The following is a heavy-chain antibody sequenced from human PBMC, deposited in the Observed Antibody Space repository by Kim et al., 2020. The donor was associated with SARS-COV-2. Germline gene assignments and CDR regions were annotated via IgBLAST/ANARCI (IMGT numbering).Heavy chain of an antibody. V-gene: IGHV3-23*01. CDR1: GFTFSNYA. J-gene: IGHJ4*02. Sequence: GGSLRLSCAASGFTFSNYAMTWVRQAPGKGLEWVAVISGSGDATYYADSVKGRFAISRDNSKNTLYLQMNSLRAEDTALYYCARRNYFDYWGQGTLVTVSS. CDR2: ISGSGDAT. CDR3: ARRNYFDY.